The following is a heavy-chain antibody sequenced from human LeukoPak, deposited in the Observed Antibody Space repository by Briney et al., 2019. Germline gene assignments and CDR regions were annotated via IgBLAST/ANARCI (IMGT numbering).Heavy chain of an antibody. V-gene: IGHV1-69*05. Sequence: SVKVACKASVDIFNSYAINWMRQAPGQGLEWMGAIIPLSSTTTYAQKFQDRVTITTDRLTNTAYVELSSLRHDDTAVYYCARDGSRLHHNMGVFYLDSWGQGTPVTVSS. J-gene: IGHJ4*02. CDR3: ARDGSRLHHNMGVFYLDS. D-gene: IGHD3-16*01. CDR1: VDIFNSYA. CDR2: IIPLSSTT.